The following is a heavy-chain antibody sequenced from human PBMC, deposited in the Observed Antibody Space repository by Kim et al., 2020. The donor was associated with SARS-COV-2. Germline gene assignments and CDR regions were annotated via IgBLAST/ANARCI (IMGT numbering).Heavy chain of an antibody. CDR3: AKDRGSHCSAGRCYTGGIEY. J-gene: IGHJ4*02. Sequence: GGSLRLSCAASGFTFSSYAMFWVRQAPGKGLEWVSVISETGGSTYYADSVKGRFTISRDNSKNTLYLQMNSLRDEDTAVYYCAKDRGSHCSAGRCYTGGIEYWGQGTLVTVSS. D-gene: IGHD2-15*01. CDR1: GFTFSSYA. V-gene: IGHV3-23*01. CDR2: ISETGGST.